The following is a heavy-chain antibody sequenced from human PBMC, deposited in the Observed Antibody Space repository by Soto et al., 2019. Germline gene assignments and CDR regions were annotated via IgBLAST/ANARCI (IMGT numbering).Heavy chain of an antibody. J-gene: IGHJ4*02. V-gene: IGHV1-24*01. Sequence: ASVKVSCKVSGYTLTELSMHWARQAPGKGLEWMGGFDPEDGETIYAQKFQGRVTMTEDTSTDTAYMELSSLRSEDTAVYYCARSAWSSGFLDYFDSWGQGTLVTVSS. CDR1: GYTLTELS. CDR3: ARSAWSSGFLDYFDS. D-gene: IGHD2-15*01. CDR2: FDPEDGET.